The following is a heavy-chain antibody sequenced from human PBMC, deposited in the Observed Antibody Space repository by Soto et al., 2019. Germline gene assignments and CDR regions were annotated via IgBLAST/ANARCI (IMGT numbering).Heavy chain of an antibody. V-gene: IGHV4-30-4*01. CDR2: ISYSGST. J-gene: IGHJ4*02. D-gene: IGHD2-15*01. CDR1: GGSISSGNYY. CDR3: ATMGTPATGLYFFDY. Sequence: SETLSLTCAVSGGSISSGNYYWSWIRQPPGKGLEWIGFISYSGSTYYSTSLKSRVTISVDTSKSQFSLNLSFVTAADTSVYYCATMGTPATGLYFFDYWGQGSLVTVSS.